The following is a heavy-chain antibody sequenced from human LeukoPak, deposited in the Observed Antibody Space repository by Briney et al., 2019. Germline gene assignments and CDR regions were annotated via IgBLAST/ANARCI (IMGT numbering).Heavy chain of an antibody. D-gene: IGHD4-23*01. V-gene: IGHV1-69*04. Sequence: ASVKVSCKASGGTFSSYAISWVRQAPGQGLEWMGRSIPIFGIANYAQKFQGRVTITADKSTSTAYMELSSLRSEDTAVYYCAFEAYGGPTPGNYWGQGTLVTVSS. CDR1: GGTFSSYA. J-gene: IGHJ4*02. CDR2: SIPIFGIA. CDR3: AFEAYGGPTPGNY.